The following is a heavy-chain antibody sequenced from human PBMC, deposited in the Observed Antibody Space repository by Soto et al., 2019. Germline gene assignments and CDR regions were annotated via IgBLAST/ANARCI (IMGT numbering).Heavy chain of an antibody. D-gene: IGHD3-16*02. CDR2: ISAYNGNT. CDR1: GYTFTSYG. CDR3: ARDLSLVEALDI. V-gene: IGHV1-18*01. J-gene: IGHJ3*02. Sequence: ASVKVSCKASGYTFTSYGISWVRPAPGQGLEWMGWISAYNGNTNYAQKLQGRVTMTTDTSTSTAYMELRSLRSDDTAVYYCARDLSLVEALDIWGQGTMVTVSS.